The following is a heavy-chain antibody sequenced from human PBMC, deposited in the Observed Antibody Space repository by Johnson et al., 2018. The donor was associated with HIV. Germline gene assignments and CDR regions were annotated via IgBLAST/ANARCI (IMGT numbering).Heavy chain of an antibody. Sequence: QVQLVESGGGVVQPGRSLRLSCAASGFTFSSYGMHWVRQAPGKGLEWVAVIWYDGSKKYYADSVKGRFTISRDNSKNALYLQMNSLKTEDTAVYYCTTDLIVVIPIGAFDVWGQGTTVTV. J-gene: IGHJ3*01. CDR1: GFTFSSYG. CDR3: TTDLIVVIPIGAFDV. D-gene: IGHD3-16*01. CDR2: IWYDGSKK. V-gene: IGHV3-33*01.